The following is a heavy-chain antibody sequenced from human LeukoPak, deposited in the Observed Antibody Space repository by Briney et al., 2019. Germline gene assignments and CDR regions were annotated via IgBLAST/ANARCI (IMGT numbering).Heavy chain of an antibody. CDR3: WSLWAGLALSGLLLNSFDI. J-gene: IGHJ3*02. CDR1: GGSISSSSYY. D-gene: IGHD2-15*01. Sequence: PSETLSLTCTVSGGSISSSSYYWGWIRQPPGKGLEWIGSIVYRGSTYYNPSLKSRVTISVETSKNQFSLKLSSGTAADTAVYYCWSLWAGLALSGLLLNSFDIWGQGTMVTVSS. V-gene: IGHV4-39*01. CDR2: IVYRGST.